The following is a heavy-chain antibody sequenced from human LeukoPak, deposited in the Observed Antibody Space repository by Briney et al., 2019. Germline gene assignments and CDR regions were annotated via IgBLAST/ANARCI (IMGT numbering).Heavy chain of an antibody. CDR1: GFTFSSYA. CDR2: ISYDGSNK. D-gene: IGHD4/OR15-4a*01. J-gene: IGHJ4*02. CDR3: AKGARYFDY. Sequence: PGGSLRLSCAASGFTFSSYAMHWVRQAPGKGLEWVAVISYDGSNKYYADSVKGRFTISRDNSKITLYLQMNSLRAEDTAVYYCAKGARYFDYWGQGTLVTVSS. V-gene: IGHV3-30-3*01.